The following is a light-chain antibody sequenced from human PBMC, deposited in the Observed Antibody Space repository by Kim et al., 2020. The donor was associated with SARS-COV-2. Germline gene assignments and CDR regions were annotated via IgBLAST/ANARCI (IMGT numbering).Light chain of an antibody. V-gene: IGLV3-19*01. J-gene: IGLJ1*01. CDR2: ANN. CDR1: TLRTYY. CDR3: DSRDNAGNHV. Sequence: SSELTQDPYVSVALGQTLRITCQGDTLRTYYANCFQQKAGQAPVLVIFANNRRPSGIPDRFSGSSSGNTASLTITGAQAEDEGDYYCDSRDNAGNHVFGT.